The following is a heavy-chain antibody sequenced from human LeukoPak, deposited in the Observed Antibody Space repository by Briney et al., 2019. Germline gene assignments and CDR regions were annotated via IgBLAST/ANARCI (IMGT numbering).Heavy chain of an antibody. J-gene: IGHJ4*02. CDR1: GVTFSSFG. D-gene: IGHD5-12*01. Sequence: GGSLRLSCAASGVTFSSFGMNWVRQTPGKGLEWVSVISSSGDSTYYADSVKGRFTISRDNSKNTLYLQMNSLRAEDTAVFYCARDRSSYEYYFDHWGQGTLVTVSS. V-gene: IGHV3-23*01. CDR2: ISSSGDST. CDR3: ARDRSSYEYYFDH.